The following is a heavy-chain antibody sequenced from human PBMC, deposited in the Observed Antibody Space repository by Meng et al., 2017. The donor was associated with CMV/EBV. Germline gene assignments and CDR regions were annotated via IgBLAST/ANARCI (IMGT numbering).Heavy chain of an antibody. J-gene: IGHJ5*02. Sequence: VMLGQSGAGVKKPGASVKVSCKASGYTFTGYYMHWVRQAPGQGLEWMGWINPNSGGTNYAQKFQGRVTMTRDTSISTAYMELSRLRSDDTAVYYCARDRVAVAGNHWFDPWGQGTLVTVSS. CDR1: GYTFTGYY. CDR3: ARDRVAVAGNHWFDP. CDR2: INPNSGGT. V-gene: IGHV1-2*02. D-gene: IGHD6-19*01.